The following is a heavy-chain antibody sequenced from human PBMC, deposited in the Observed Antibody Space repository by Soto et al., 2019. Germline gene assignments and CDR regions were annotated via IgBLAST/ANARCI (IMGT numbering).Heavy chain of an antibody. CDR3: AAGGLYYGDYVKKFDY. J-gene: IGHJ4*02. CDR2: IVVGSGNT. D-gene: IGHD4-17*01. CDR1: GFTFTSSA. V-gene: IGHV1-58*02. Sequence: VASVKVSCKASGFTFTSSAMQWVRQARGQRLEWIGWIVVGSGNTNYAQKFRERVTITRDMSTSTAYMELSSLRSEDTAVYYCAAGGLYYGDYVKKFDYWGQGTLVTVSS.